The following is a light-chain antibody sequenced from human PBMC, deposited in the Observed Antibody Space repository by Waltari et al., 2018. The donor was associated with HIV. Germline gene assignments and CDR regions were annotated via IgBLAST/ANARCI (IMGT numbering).Light chain of an antibody. V-gene: IGLV2-18*02. CDR1: SSDLGAYNP. CDR3: SSYTTSSTWV. CDR2: EVT. Sequence: QSALTQPPSVSGPLGQSVTISCTGTSSDLGAYNPVSWYQQSPGTAPKLRIYEVTHRPSGVPVRFSGSKSGNTASLTISGLQADDEADYYCSSYTTSSTWVFGGGTKLTVL. J-gene: IGLJ3*02.